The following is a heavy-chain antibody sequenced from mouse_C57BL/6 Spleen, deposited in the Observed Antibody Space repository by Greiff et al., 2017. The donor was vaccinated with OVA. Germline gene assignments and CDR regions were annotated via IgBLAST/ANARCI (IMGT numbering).Heavy chain of an antibody. J-gene: IGHJ3*01. Sequence: VQLQESGTELVKPGASVKLSCKASGYTFTSYWMHWVKQRPGQGLEWIGNINPSNGGTNYNEKFKSKATLTVDKSSSTAYMQLSSLTSEDSAVYYCASYYYGYSAWFAYWGQGTLVTVSA. CDR1: GYTFTSYW. V-gene: IGHV1-53*01. CDR3: ASYYYGYSAWFAY. CDR2: INPSNGGT. D-gene: IGHD2-2*01.